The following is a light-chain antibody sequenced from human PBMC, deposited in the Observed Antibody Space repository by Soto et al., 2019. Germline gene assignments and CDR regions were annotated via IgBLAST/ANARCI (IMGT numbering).Light chain of an antibody. CDR2: NAS. J-gene: IGKJ1*01. CDR1: ESIGKF. CDR3: HQYAYAPWT. Sequence: EVVLTQSPATLSLSPGERATLSCRASESIGKFLAWYRQIPGQAPRLVIYNASNRASGIPDRFSGSGSGTDFTLTISRLEPEDFAVYYCHQYAYAPWTFGQGTKVEIK. V-gene: IGKV3-11*01.